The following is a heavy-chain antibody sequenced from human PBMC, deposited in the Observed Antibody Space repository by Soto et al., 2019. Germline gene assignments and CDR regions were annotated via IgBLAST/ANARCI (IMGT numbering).Heavy chain of an antibody. CDR3: VKDSSNSGDRLWFDY. D-gene: IGHD2-21*02. CDR1: GFTFSSYP. J-gene: IGHJ4*02. V-gene: IGHV3-64D*06. CDR2: IDSNGAAT. Sequence: DVPVVESGGDLVQPGGSLRLSCSASGFTFSSYPMHWVRLAPGKGLEYVSGIDSNGAATYYGDSVKGRFIVSRDNYKNTLNLQMSTLTSEDTAVYYCVKDSSNSGDRLWFDYWGQGTLVTVSS.